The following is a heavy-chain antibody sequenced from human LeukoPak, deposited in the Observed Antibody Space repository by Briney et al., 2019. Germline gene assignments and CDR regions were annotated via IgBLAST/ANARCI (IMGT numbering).Heavy chain of an antibody. CDR1: GVSFSGYF. D-gene: IGHD3-22*01. CDR3: ARGPYDSSGYYTSLFDY. V-gene: IGHV4-34*01. J-gene: IGHJ4*02. CDR2: INHSGST. Sequence: SETLSLTCAVYGVSFSGYFWSWIRQPPGKGLEWTGEINHSGSTNYNPSLKSRVTISVDTSKNQFSLKLSSVTAADTAVYYCARGPYDSSGYYTSLFDYWGQGTLVTVSS.